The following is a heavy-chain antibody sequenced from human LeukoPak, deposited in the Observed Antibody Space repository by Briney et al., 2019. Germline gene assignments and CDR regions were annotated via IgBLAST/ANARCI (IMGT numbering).Heavy chain of an antibody. V-gene: IGHV3-23*01. D-gene: IGHD2-15*01. Sequence: PGEALRLSCAASGFTFSYYSMSWVRQAPGKGLEWVSGITGSAGSTHYADSVKGRFTISRDNTKNTLYLQMNSLRAEDTAVYYCAKDWGGSGYGMDVWGQGTTVIVSS. CDR1: GFTFSYYS. CDR2: ITGSAGST. J-gene: IGHJ6*02. CDR3: AKDWGGSGYGMDV.